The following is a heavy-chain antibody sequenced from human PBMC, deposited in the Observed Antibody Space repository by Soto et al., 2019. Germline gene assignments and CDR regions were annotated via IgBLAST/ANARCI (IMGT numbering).Heavy chain of an antibody. CDR3: ARDSRGSMVRGVPSS. D-gene: IGHD3-10*01. J-gene: IGHJ4*02. Sequence: GGSLRLSCAASGFTFSSYGMNWVRQAPGKGLEWVSSISSSSSYIYYADSVKGRFTISRDNAKNSLYLQMNSLRAEDTAVYYCARDSRGSMVRGVPSSWGQGTLVTVSS. V-gene: IGHV3-21*01. CDR2: ISSSSSYI. CDR1: GFTFSSYG.